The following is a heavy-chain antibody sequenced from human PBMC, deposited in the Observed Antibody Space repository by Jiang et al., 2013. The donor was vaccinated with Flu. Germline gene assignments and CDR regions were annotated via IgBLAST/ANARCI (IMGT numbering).Heavy chain of an antibody. CDR2: IYHSGST. CDR1: GGSISSSNW. D-gene: IGHD3-10*01. V-gene: IGHV4-4*02. CDR3: AREGTLLWFGELSRYGMDV. J-gene: IGHJ6*02. Sequence: SLTCAVSGGSISSSNWWSWVRQPPRKGLEWIGEIYHSGSTNYNPSLKSRVTISVDKSKNQFSLKLSSVTAADTAVYYCAREGTLLWFGELSRYGMDVWGQGTTVTVSS.